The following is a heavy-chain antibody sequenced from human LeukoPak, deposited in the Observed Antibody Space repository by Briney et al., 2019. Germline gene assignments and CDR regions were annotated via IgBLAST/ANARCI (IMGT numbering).Heavy chain of an antibody. CDR1: GGSLSSYY. CDR2: IYSSGST. J-gene: IGHJ5*02. D-gene: IGHD2-15*01. V-gene: IGHV4-59*01. Sequence: PSETLSLTCTVSGGSLSSYYWNWLRLPPGKGLEWIGYIYSSGSTIYNPSLKSRVTISIDTSRNQFSLRLSSVTAADTAVYYCARDHCSGGSCYPGWFDPWGQGTLVTVSS. CDR3: ARDHCSGGSCYPGWFDP.